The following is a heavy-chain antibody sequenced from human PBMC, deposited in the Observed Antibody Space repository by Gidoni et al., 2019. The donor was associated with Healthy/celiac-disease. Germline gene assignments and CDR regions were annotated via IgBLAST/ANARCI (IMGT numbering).Heavy chain of an antibody. D-gene: IGHD6-19*01. Sequence: QVTLRESGPALVKPTQTLTLTCTFSGFSLSTSGMCVSWIRQPPGKALEWLARIDWDADKYYSTSLKTRLTIAKDTSKNQVVLTMTNMDPVDTATYYCARIAVAGAYNWFDPWGQGTLVTVSS. CDR1: GFSLSTSGMC. CDR2: IDWDADK. CDR3: ARIAVAGAYNWFDP. V-gene: IGHV2-70*15. J-gene: IGHJ5*02.